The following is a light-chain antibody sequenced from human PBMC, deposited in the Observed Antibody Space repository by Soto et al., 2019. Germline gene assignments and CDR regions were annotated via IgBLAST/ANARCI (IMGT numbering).Light chain of an antibody. J-gene: IGLJ3*02. CDR2: EVS. Sequence: QSVLTPPASVSGSPGQSITISCTGTSSDVGGYNYVSWYQQHPGKAPKLMIYEVSNRPSGVSNRFSGSKSGNTASLTISGLQAEDEADYYCSSYTSSSTHWVFGGGTKLTVL. CDR1: SSDVGGYNY. CDR3: SSYTSSSTHWV. V-gene: IGLV2-14*01.